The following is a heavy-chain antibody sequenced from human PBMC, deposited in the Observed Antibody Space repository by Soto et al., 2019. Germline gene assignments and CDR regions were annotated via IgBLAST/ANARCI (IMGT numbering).Heavy chain of an antibody. Sequence: GGSLRLSCAASGFTFDDYAMHWVRQAPGKGLEWVSGISWNSGSIGYADSVKGRFTISRDNAKNSLYLQMNSLRAEDTALYYCAKDRGGSVAGKFDYWGQGTLVTVSS. V-gene: IGHV3-9*01. D-gene: IGHD6-19*01. CDR2: ISWNSGSI. CDR3: AKDRGGSVAGKFDY. J-gene: IGHJ4*02. CDR1: GFTFDDYA.